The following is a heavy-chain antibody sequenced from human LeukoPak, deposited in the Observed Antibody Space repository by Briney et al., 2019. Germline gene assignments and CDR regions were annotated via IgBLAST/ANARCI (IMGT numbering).Heavy chain of an antibody. CDR2: VSGNNGNT. J-gene: IGHJ4*02. D-gene: IGHD3-22*01. Sequence: ASVKVSCKASGYIYASYGITWVQQAPGQGLEWMGWVSGNNGNTNYAQKFQGRVIMTTDTSTTTAYMDLRSLRSDDTAVYFCARAAMFYYDSSGYYYVDYWGQGTLVTVSS. CDR1: GYIYASYG. CDR3: ARAAMFYYDSSGYYYVDY. V-gene: IGHV1-18*01.